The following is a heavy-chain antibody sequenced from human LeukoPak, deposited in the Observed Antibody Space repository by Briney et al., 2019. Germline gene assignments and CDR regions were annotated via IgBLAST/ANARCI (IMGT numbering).Heavy chain of an antibody. D-gene: IGHD3-22*01. J-gene: IGHJ5*02. Sequence: SETLSLTCTVSGGSISSGDYYWSWIRQPPGKGLEWIGYIYYSGSTYYNPSLKSRVTISVDTSKNQFSLKLSSVTAADTAVYYCARRNPTYYYDSSGYYGNWFDPWGQGTLVTVCS. CDR2: IYYSGST. CDR3: ARRNPTYYYDSSGYYGNWFDP. CDR1: GGSISSGDYY. V-gene: IGHV4-30-4*08.